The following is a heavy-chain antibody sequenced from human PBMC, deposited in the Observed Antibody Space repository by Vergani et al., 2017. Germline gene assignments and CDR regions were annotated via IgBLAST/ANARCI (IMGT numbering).Heavy chain of an antibody. D-gene: IGHD3-22*01. CDR3: ARDRHDYYDSSGYYPFDY. V-gene: IGHV3-21*02. Sequence: VQLVESGGGVVQPGGSLRLSCAASGFTFSSYSMNWVRQAPGKGLEWVSSISSSSSYIYYADSVKGRFTISRDNAKNSLYLQMNSLRAEDTAVYYCARDRHDYYDSSGYYPFDYWGQGTLVTVSS. CDR2: ISSSSSYI. J-gene: IGHJ4*02. CDR1: GFTFSSYS.